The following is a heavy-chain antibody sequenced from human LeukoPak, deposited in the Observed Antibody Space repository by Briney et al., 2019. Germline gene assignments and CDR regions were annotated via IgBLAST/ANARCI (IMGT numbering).Heavy chain of an antibody. CDR3: ARGKLLWFGELPRDY. Sequence: PGGSLRLSCSASGFTFSSYWMHWVRQAPGKGLVWVSRINTDGSSTSYADSVKGRFTISRDNAKSTLYLQMNSLRAEDTAVYYCARGKLLWFGELPRDYWGQGTLVTVSS. CDR1: GFTFSSYW. CDR2: INTDGSST. D-gene: IGHD3-10*01. J-gene: IGHJ4*02. V-gene: IGHV3-74*01.